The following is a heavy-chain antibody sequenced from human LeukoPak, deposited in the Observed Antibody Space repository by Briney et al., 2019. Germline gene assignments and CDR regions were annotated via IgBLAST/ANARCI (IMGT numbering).Heavy chain of an antibody. D-gene: IGHD3-10*01. J-gene: IGHJ6*02. CDR2: IIPILGIA. V-gene: IGHV1-69*04. Sequence: SVKVSCKASGGTFSSYAISWVRQAPGQGLGWMGRIIPILGIANYAQKFQGRVTITADKSTSTAYMELSSLRSEDTAVYYCARDLYGSGSSAYYYYGMDVWGQGTTVTVSS. CDR1: GGTFSSYA. CDR3: ARDLYGSGSSAYYYYGMDV.